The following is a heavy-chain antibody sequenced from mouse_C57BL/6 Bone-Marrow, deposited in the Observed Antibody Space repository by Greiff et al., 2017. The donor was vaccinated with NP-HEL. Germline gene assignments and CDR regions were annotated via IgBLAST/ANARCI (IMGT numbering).Heavy chain of an antibody. CDR3: ARSDWDGFFAY. CDR2: LWSGGST. J-gene: IGHJ3*01. Sequence: VHLVESGPGLVQPSQSLSITCTVSGFSLTSYGVHWVRQSPGKGLEWLGVLWSGGSTDYNAAFISRLSISKDNSKSQVFFKMNSLQADDTAIYYCARSDWDGFFAYWGQGTLVTVSA. CDR1: GFSLTSYG. V-gene: IGHV2-2*01. D-gene: IGHD4-1*01.